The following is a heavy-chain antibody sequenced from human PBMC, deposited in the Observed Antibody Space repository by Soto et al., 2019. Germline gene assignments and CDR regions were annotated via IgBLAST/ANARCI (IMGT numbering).Heavy chain of an antibody. V-gene: IGHV3-33*01. CDR3: ARDSTMVRGVIRYYYGMDV. D-gene: IGHD3-10*01. CDR2: IWYDGSNK. J-gene: IGHJ6*02. CDR1: GFTFSSYG. Sequence: GGSLRLSCAAFGFTFSSYGMHWVLQAPGKGLEWVAVIWYDGSNKYYADSVKGRFTISRDNSKNTLYLQMNSLRAEDTAVYYCARDSTMVRGVIRYYYGMDVWGQGTTVTVSS.